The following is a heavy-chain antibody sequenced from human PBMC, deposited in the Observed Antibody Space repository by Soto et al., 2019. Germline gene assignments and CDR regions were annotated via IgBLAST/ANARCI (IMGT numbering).Heavy chain of an antibody. D-gene: IGHD4-17*01. J-gene: IGHJ5*02. CDR2: TRNKANSYTT. CDR1: GFTFSDHY. V-gene: IGHV3-72*01. CDR3: ARDPDYGDL. Sequence: GGSLRLSCAASGFTFSDHYMDWVRQAPGKGLEWVGRTRNKANSYTTEYAASVKGRFAISRDDSKNSLYLQMNSLKTEDTAVYYCARDPDYGDLWGQGTLVTVFS.